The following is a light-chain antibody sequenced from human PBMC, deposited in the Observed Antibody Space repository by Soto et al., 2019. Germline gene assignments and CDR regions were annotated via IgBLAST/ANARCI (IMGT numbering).Light chain of an antibody. CDR2: AAS. Sequence: DKVMTQSPATLSVSPGERATLSCRASQSVSSNLAWYQQKPGQAPRLLIYAASTRATDIPARFSGSGSGTQFTLTINSLQSEDFAIYYCQQYDNWPITFGQGTRLEIK. CDR3: QQYDNWPIT. CDR1: QSVSSN. J-gene: IGKJ5*01. V-gene: IGKV3-15*01.